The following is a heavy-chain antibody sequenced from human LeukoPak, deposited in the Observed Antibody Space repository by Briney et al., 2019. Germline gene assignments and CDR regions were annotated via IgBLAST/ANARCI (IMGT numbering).Heavy chain of an antibody. CDR1: GFTFSSYA. CDR2: ISGNGYST. D-gene: IGHD6-19*01. V-gene: IGHV3-23*01. Sequence: GGSLRLSCAASGFTFSSYAMSWVRQAPGKGLEWVSSISGNGYSTYYAGSVKGRFTISRDNSKNTLYLQMNSLRVEDTAVYYRAKGQTNIAVAGTGYYGMDVWGQGTTVTVSS. J-gene: IGHJ6*02. CDR3: AKGQTNIAVAGTGYYGMDV.